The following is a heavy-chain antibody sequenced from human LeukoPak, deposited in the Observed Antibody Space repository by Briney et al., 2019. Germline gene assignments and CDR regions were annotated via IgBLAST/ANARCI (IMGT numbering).Heavy chain of an antibody. J-gene: IGHJ4*02. D-gene: IGHD2-2*01. CDR3: ARGRDAVVVPAADFDY. CDR1: GDSVSRNNIA. V-gene: IGHV6-1*01. Sequence: SQTLPLTCDISGDSVSRNNIAWNWIRQSPSRGLEWLGRTYYRSNWYNEYAESVKSRLTISPDTSKNQFSLHLNSVTPEDTAVYYCARGRDAVVVPAADFDYWGQGILVTVSS. CDR2: TYYRSNWYN.